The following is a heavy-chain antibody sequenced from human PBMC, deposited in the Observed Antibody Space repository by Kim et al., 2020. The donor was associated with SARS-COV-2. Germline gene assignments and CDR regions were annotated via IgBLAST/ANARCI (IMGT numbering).Heavy chain of an antibody. J-gene: IGHJ6*02. CDR1: GFTFSSYA. Sequence: GGSLRLSCAASGFTFSSYAMHWVRQAPGKGLEWVAVISYDGSNKYYADSVKGRFTISRDNSKNTLYLQMNSLRAEDTAVYYCARERALLLLWFGTPSGDYGMDVWGQGTTVTVSS. CDR2: ISYDGSNK. V-gene: IGHV3-30*04. D-gene: IGHD3-10*01. CDR3: ARERALLLLWFGTPSGDYGMDV.